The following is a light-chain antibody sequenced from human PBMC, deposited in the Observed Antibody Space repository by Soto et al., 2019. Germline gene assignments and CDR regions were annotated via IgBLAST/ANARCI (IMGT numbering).Light chain of an antibody. Sequence: IGLPQSPATLSLSPGERATLSCRASQSVSSYLAWYQQKPGQAPRLLIYDASNRATGIPARFSGSGSGTDFTLTISSLEPEDFAVYYCQQRSNWPVTFGQGTKVDIK. CDR1: QSVSSY. J-gene: IGKJ1*01. V-gene: IGKV3-11*01. CDR3: QQRSNWPVT. CDR2: DAS.